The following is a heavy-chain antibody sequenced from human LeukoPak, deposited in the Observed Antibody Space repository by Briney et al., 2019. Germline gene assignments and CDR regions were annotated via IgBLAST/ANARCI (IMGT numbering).Heavy chain of an antibody. J-gene: IGHJ6*03. D-gene: IGHD3-10*01. CDR1: GGSFSGHY. CDR3: ARRLGRKFGERFYYYHYMDV. V-gene: IGHV4-34*01. CDR2: INHSGST. Sequence: SETLSLTCAVYGGSFSGHYWSWIRQPPGKGLEWIGEINHSGSTKYNSSLKSRVTISVDTSKNQFSLKLSSVTAADTAVYYCARRLGRKFGERFYYYHYMDVWGKGGTVTVSS.